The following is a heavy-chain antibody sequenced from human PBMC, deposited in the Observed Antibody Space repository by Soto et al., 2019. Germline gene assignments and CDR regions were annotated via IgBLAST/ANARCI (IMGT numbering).Heavy chain of an antibody. V-gene: IGHV4-59*08. Sequence: PXXTLSLTCTVSGGSISSYYWIWIRQPPGKGLEWIGYIYYSGSTNYNPSLKSRVTISVDTSKNQFSLKLSSVTAAETAVYYCARHIVVVPAAMTGWFDPWGQGTLVTVS. D-gene: IGHD2-2*01. CDR3: ARHIVVVPAAMTGWFDP. CDR2: IYYSGST. CDR1: GGSISSYY. J-gene: IGHJ5*02.